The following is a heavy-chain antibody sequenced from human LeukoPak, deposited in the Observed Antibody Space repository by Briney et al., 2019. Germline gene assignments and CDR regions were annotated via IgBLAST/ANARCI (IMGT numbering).Heavy chain of an antibody. CDR2: INHSGST. V-gene: IGHV4-34*01. Sequence: SETLSLTCAVYGGSFSGYYWSWIRQPPGKGLEWIGEINHSGSTNYNPSLKSRVTISVDTSKNQFSLKLSSVTAADTAVYYCARLPRYCSGGSCKPYDYWGQGTLVTVSS. D-gene: IGHD2-15*01. CDR3: ARLPRYCSGGSCKPYDY. J-gene: IGHJ4*02. CDR1: GGSFSGYY.